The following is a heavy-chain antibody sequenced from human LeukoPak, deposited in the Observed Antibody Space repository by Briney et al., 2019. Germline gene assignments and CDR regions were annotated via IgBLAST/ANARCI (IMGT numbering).Heavy chain of an antibody. CDR3: ARGGSRYYDSSGYYSEFDY. Sequence: GGSLRLSCAASGFTFSSYAMSWVRQAPGKGLEWVSAISGSGGSTYYADSVKGRFTISRDNSKNTLYLQMNSLRDEDTAVYYCARGGSRYYDSSGYYSEFDYWGQGTLVTVSS. J-gene: IGHJ4*02. CDR1: GFTFSSYA. V-gene: IGHV3-23*01. D-gene: IGHD3-22*01. CDR2: ISGSGGST.